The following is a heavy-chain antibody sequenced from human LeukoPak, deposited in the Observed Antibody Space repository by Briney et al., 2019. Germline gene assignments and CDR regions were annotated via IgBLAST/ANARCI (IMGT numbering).Heavy chain of an antibody. J-gene: IGHJ6*02. CDR2: INPSGGST. D-gene: IGHD2-21*02. V-gene: IGHV1-46*01. CDR1: GYTFTSYY. Sequence: ASVKVSCKASGYTFTSYYMHWVRQAPGQGLEWMGIINPSGGSTSYAQKFQGRVTMTRDTSTSTVYMELSSLRSEDTAVYYCARDCGGDCYRIDYYYYYGMDVWGQGTTVTVSS. CDR3: ARDCGGDCYRIDYYYYYGMDV.